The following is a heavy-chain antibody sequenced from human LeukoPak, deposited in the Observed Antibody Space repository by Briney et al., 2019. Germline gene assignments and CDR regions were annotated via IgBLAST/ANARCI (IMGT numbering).Heavy chain of an antibody. V-gene: IGHV3-7*01. Sequence: PGGSLRLSCTASGFTFGDYGMSWVRQVPGKGLEWVANIKQDGSEKTYADSVRGRFTIFRDNAKDSVYLQMNSLRAEDSAIYYCAREGFYFFDFWGQGTLVTVSS. CDR2: IKQDGSEK. J-gene: IGHJ4*01. CDR3: AREGFYFFDF. CDR1: GFTFGDYG.